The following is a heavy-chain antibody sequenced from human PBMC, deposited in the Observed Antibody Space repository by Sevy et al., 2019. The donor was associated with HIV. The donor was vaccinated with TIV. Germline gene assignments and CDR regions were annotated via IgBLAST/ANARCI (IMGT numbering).Heavy chain of an antibody. CDR2: MNPNSGNT. CDR1: GYTFTSYD. D-gene: IGHD5-18*01. Sequence: ASVKVSCKASGYTFTSYDINWVRQATGQGLEWMGWMNPNSGNTGYAQKFQGRVTMTRNTSISTAYMELSSLRSEDTAVYYCATGRLQLWLLSGASRDWFDPWGQGTLVTVSS. J-gene: IGHJ5*02. CDR3: ATGRLQLWLLSGASRDWFDP. V-gene: IGHV1-8*01.